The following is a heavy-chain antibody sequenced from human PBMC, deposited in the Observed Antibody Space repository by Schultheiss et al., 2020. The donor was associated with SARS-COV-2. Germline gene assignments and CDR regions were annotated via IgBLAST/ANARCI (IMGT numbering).Heavy chain of an antibody. CDR3: ARDSLAGAPGGWFDP. J-gene: IGHJ5*02. CDR1: GYTFTSYG. CDR2: INPSGGSA. D-gene: IGHD2-21*01. Sequence: ASVKVSCKASGYTFTSYGISWVRQAPGQGLEWMGIINPSGGSAGYSQKFQGRVTMTRNTSISTAYMELSSLRSEDTAVYYCARDSLAGAPGGWFDPWGQGTLVTVSS. V-gene: IGHV1-8*02.